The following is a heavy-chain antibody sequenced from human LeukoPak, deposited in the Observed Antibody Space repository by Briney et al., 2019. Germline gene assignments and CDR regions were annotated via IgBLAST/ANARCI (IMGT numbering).Heavy chain of an antibody. D-gene: IGHD5-18*01. CDR2: IYPGDSDT. J-gene: IGHJ4*02. Sequence: GESLKISCKGSRYSFTSYWIGWVRQMPGKGLEWMGIIYPGDSDTRYSPSFQGQVTISADKSISTAYLQWSSLKASDTAMYYCARHPVPPYSYGPQHYYFDYWGQGTLVTVSS. CDR3: ARHPVPPYSYGPQHYYFDY. V-gene: IGHV5-51*01. CDR1: RYSFTSYW.